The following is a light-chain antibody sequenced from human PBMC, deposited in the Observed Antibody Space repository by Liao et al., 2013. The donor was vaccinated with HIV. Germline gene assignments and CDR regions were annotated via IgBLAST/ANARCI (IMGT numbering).Light chain of an antibody. CDR1: KLGDKY. CDR3: QSADSSGTCPV. Sequence: SYELTQPPSVSVSPGQTASITCSGDKLGDKYACWYQQRPGQSPVLVMYQDTKRPSGIPERISGSSSGTTVTLTISGVQAEDEADYYCQSADSSGTCPVFGGGTKLTVL. CDR2: QDT. J-gene: IGLJ3*02. V-gene: IGLV3-25*03.